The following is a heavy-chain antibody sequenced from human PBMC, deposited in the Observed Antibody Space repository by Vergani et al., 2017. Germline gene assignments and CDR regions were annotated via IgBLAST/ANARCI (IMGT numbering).Heavy chain of an antibody. CDR1: GFTFSSYS. J-gene: IGHJ4*02. Sequence: EVQLVESGGGLVQPGGSLRLSCAASGFTFSSYSMNWVRQAPGKGLEWVSYISSSSSTIYYADSVKGRFTSSRDNAKNSLYLQMNSLRAEDTAVYYCARDAYGGNSVNYFDYWGQGTLVTVSS. D-gene: IGHD4-23*01. CDR3: ARDAYGGNSVNYFDY. CDR2: ISSSSSTI. V-gene: IGHV3-48*01.